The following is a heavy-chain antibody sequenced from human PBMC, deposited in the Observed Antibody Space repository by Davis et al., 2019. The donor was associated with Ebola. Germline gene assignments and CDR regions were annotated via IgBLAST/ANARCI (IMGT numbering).Heavy chain of an antibody. Sequence: GESLKISCAASGFTFDDYAMHWVRQAPGKGLVWVSRINSHGSSTSYADSVKGRFTISRDNAKNPLYLQMNSLRAEDTAVYYCARDRNDYVTAFDIWGQGTMVTVSS. CDR2: INSHGSST. CDR1: GFTFDDYA. J-gene: IGHJ3*02. CDR3: ARDRNDYVTAFDI. D-gene: IGHD3-16*01. V-gene: IGHV3-74*01.